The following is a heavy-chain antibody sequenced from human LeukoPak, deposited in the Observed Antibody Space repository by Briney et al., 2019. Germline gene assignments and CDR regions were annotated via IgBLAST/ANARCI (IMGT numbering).Heavy chain of an antibody. J-gene: IGHJ3*02. V-gene: IGHV1-2*02. Sequence: GASVKVSCKASGYTFTGYYMHWVRQAPGQGLEWMGWINPNSGGTNYAQKFQGRVTMTRDTSISTAYMELSRLRSDDTAVYYCARAPVRATNAFDIWGQGTMVTVSS. D-gene: IGHD1-26*01. CDR3: ARAPVRATNAFDI. CDR2: INPNSGGT. CDR1: GYTFTGYY.